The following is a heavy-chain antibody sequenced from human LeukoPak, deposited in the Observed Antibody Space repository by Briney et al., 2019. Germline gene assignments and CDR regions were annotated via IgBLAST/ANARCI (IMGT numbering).Heavy chain of an antibody. D-gene: IGHD3-10*01. CDR1: GGSINSFY. CDR3: ARLARLTLIRGVTGYHSLDV. Sequence: PSETLSLTCTVSGGSINSFYWSWIRQPPRGGLEWIGYIYYSGSTNYNPSLKSRVTISVDTSKNRFSLKLSSVTAADTAVYYCARLARLTLIRGVTGYHSLDVWGKGTKVTVSS. CDR2: IYYSGST. J-gene: IGHJ6*04. V-gene: IGHV4-59*01.